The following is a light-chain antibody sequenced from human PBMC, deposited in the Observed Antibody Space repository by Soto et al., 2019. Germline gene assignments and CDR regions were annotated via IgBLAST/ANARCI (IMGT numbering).Light chain of an antibody. Sequence: DIQMTQSPSILSASVGDRVTITCRASQSISSWLAWYQQKPGKAPKLLIYDASSLESGVPSRFSGIGSGTEFTLTITSLQPDDFATYYCQQYYSYPPTFGQGTKVEIK. V-gene: IGKV1-5*01. CDR2: DAS. CDR3: QQYYSYPPT. CDR1: QSISSW. J-gene: IGKJ1*01.